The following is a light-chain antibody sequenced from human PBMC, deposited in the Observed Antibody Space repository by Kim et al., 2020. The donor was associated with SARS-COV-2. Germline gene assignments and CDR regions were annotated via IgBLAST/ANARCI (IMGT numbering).Light chain of an antibody. CDR3: QQYNDWPLT. CDR2: GVS. Sequence: EIVMTQSPATLSVFPGERVTLSCRTSQTISRDLPWYQQKPGQAPRLLIYGVSTRATGLPATFTGSGSGTEFTLTISSLQSEDFALYYCQQYNDWPLTFGGGTKVDIK. J-gene: IGKJ4*01. CDR1: QTISRD. V-gene: IGKV3-15*01.